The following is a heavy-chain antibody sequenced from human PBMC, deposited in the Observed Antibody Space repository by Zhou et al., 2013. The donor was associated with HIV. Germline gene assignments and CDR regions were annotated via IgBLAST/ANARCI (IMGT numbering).Heavy chain of an antibody. CDR1: GGSINNYY. CDR2: IYTSGST. V-gene: IGHV4-4*07. D-gene: IGHD6-19*01. Sequence: QVQLQESGPGLVKPSETLSLTCTVSGGSINNYYWSWIRQPAGKGLEWIGRIYTSGSTNYNPSLKSRLTMSVDTSKNQFSLKLTSVTAADTAVYYCARDWSSGWYRDAFHIWGQGTMVTVSS. CDR3: ARDWSSGWYRDAFHI. J-gene: IGHJ3*02.